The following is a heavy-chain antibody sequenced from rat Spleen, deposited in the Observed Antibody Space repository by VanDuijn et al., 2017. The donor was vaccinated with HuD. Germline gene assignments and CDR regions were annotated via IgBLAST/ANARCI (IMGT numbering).Heavy chain of an antibody. CDR1: GFTFSDYY. V-gene: IGHV5-22*01. D-gene: IGHD5-1*01. J-gene: IGHJ2*01. CDR2: ISYEGSNT. CDR3: ARQNWPYYFDY. Sequence: EVQLAESGGGLVQPGRSLKLSCAASGFTFSDYYMAWVRQAPKKGLEWVASISYEGSNTYSRDSVKGRFTISRDNAKSTLYLQMDSLGSEDTATYYCARQNWPYYFDYWGQGVMVTVSS.